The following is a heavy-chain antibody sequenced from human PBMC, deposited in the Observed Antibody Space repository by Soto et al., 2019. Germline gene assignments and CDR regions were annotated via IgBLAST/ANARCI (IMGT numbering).Heavy chain of an antibody. CDR2: ISYDGNNI. V-gene: IGHV3-30*18. CDR3: AKDVGYCTNGVCLYNWFDP. J-gene: IGHJ5*02. Sequence: GGSLRLSCAASGFTFNSYGIHWVRQAPGKALEWVAVISYDGNNIYYGDSVQGRFTISRDNSKNTIYLQMNSLRAEDTAVYYCAKDVGYCTNGVCLYNWFDPWGQGTLVTVPQ. CDR1: GFTFNSYG. D-gene: IGHD2-8*01.